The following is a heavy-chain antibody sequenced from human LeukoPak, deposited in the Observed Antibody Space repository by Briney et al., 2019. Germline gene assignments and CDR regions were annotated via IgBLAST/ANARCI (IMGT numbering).Heavy chain of an antibody. D-gene: IGHD4-17*01. CDR2: ISGSGGST. Sequence: GGSLRPSCAASGFTFSSYAMSWVRQAPGKGLEWVSAISGSGGSTYYADSVKGRFTISRDNSKNTLYLQMNSLRAEDTAVYYCAKVLVSYGALPIFDYWGQGTLVTVSS. CDR1: GFTFSSYA. J-gene: IGHJ4*02. CDR3: AKVLVSYGALPIFDY. V-gene: IGHV3-23*01.